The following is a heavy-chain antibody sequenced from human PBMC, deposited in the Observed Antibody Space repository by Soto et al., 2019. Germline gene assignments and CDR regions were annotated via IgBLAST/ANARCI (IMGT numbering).Heavy chain of an antibody. D-gene: IGHD3-10*01. J-gene: IGHJ6*01. V-gene: IGHV3-73*01. CDR2: IRSKANSYAT. Sequence: VGSLRLSCAASGFTFSGSAMHWVRQASGKGLEWVGRIRSKANSYATAYAASVKGRFTISRDDSKNTAYLQMNSLKTEDTAVYYCTRHQDYYGSEDYYYGMDVWGQGTTVTVS. CDR1: GFTFSGSA. CDR3: TRHQDYYGSEDYYYGMDV.